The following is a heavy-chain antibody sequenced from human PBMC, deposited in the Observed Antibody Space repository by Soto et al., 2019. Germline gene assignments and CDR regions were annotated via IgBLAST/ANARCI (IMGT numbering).Heavy chain of an antibody. CDR1: GFTVSSNY. CDR3: AREDIVVVPAAMYYYYGMDV. D-gene: IGHD2-2*01. Sequence: GGSLRLSCAASGFTVSSNYMSWVRQAPGKGLEWVSVIYSGDSTYYADSVKGRFTISRDNAKNTLYLQMNSLRAEDTAVYYCAREDIVVVPAAMYYYYGMDVWGQGTTVTVSS. J-gene: IGHJ6*02. CDR2: IYSGDST. V-gene: IGHV3-66*01.